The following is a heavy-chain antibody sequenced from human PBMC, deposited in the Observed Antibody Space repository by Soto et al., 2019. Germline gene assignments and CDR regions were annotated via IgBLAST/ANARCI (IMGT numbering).Heavy chain of an antibody. CDR2: LYYSGDT. Sequence: QVQLQESGPGLVKPSETLSLTCTVSGGSISSGSYYWSWIRQPPGKGLEWIGYLYYSGDTNYSPSLKSRVTISVDTSKNQFSLNLSSVTAADTAVYFCARTKERQYQLPFDYWGQGSLVTVSS. CDR1: GGSISSGSYY. J-gene: IGHJ4*02. D-gene: IGHD2-2*01. CDR3: ARTKERQYQLPFDY. V-gene: IGHV4-61*01.